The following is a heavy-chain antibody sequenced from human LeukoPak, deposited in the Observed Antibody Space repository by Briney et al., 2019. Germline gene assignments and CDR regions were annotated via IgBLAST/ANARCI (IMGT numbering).Heavy chain of an antibody. CDR3: ARDMGEVVGATLDY. CDR2: INPNSGGT. Sequence: ASVKVSXKASGYTFTGYYMHWVRQAPGQGLEWTGRINPNSGGTNYAQKFQGRVTMTRDTSISTAYMELSRLRSDDTAVYYCARDMGEVVGATLDYWGQGTLVTVSS. V-gene: IGHV1-2*06. D-gene: IGHD1-26*01. CDR1: GYTFTGYY. J-gene: IGHJ4*02.